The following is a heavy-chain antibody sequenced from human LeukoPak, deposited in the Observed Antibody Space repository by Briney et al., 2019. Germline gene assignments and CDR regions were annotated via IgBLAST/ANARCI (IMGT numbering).Heavy chain of an antibody. CDR3: ARDLRVGDYSDY. CDR1: GFTFSSYG. J-gene: IGHJ4*02. CDR2: IWYDGSNK. Sequence: GGSLRLSCAASGFTFSSYGMHWVRQAPGKGLEGVAVIWYDGSNKYYADSVKGRFTISRDNSKNTLYLQMNSLRAEDTAVYYCARDLRVGDYSDYWGQGTLVTVSS. V-gene: IGHV3-33*01. D-gene: IGHD4-17*01.